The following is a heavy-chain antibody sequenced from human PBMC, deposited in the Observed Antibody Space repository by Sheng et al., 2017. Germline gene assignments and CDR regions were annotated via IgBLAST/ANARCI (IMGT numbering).Heavy chain of an antibody. V-gene: IGHV3-7*01. CDR2: KGKMEVK. CDR3: AREAVTTDY. CDR1: GFTFSSYW. J-gene: IGHJ4*02. Sequence: EVQLVESGGGLVQPGGSLRLSCAVSGFTFSSYWMSWVRQAPGKGLEWGGQHKGKMEVKDTIWALLRADSASSRDNANNSLYLQLNSLRVEDTAVYYCAREAVTTDYWGQGTLVTVS. D-gene: IGHD4-17*01.